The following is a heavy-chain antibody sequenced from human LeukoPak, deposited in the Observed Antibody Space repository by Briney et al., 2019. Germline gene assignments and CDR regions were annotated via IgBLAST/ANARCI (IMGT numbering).Heavy chain of an antibody. CDR2: MYSSGST. J-gene: IGHJ2*01. CDR3: ARGYDFWSGDQKTRYFDI. D-gene: IGHD3-3*01. CDR1: GGSISSSSYY. V-gene: IGHV4-61*02. Sequence: NPSETLSLTCTVSGGSISSSSYYWGWIRQPAGKGLQWIGRMYSSGSTNYNPSLKSRVTMSVDTSKNQFSLKLTSVTAADTAVYYCARGYDFWSGDQKTRYFDIWGRGTLVTVSS.